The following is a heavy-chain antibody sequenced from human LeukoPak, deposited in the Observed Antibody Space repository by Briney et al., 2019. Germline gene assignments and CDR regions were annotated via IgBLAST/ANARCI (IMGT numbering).Heavy chain of an antibody. CDR1: GFTFSSYW. V-gene: IGHV3-7*03. CDR2: IKQDGSEK. Sequence: PGGSLRLSCAASGFTFSSYWMSWVRQAPGKGLEWVAHIKQDGSEKYYVDSVKGRFTISRDNAKNSLYLQMNSLRAEDTALYYCAKGDYGSGSYYNPLSYYFDYWGQGTLVTVSS. CDR3: AKGDYGSGSYYNPLSYYFDY. D-gene: IGHD3-10*01. J-gene: IGHJ4*02.